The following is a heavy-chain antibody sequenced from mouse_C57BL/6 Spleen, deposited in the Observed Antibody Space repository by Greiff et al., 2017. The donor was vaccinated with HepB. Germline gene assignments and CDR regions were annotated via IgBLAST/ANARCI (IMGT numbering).Heavy chain of an antibody. Sequence: EVQGVESGGGLVKPGGSLKLSCAASGFTFSSYAMSWVRQTPEKRLEWVATISDGGSYTYYPDNVKGRFTISRDNAKNNLYLQMSHLKSEDTAMYYCARDRGGSYAMDYWGQGTSVTVSS. CDR3: ARDRGGSYAMDY. CDR2: ISDGGSYT. CDR1: GFTFSSYA. V-gene: IGHV5-4*01. J-gene: IGHJ4*01. D-gene: IGHD3-3*01.